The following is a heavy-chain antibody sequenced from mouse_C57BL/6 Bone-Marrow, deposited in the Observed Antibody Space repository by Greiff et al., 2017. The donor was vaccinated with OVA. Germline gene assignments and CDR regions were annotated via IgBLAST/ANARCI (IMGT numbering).Heavy chain of an antibody. J-gene: IGHJ3*01. CDR3: ARQAPPAY. CDR2: ISSGGSYT. V-gene: IGHV5-6*01. CDR1: GFTFSSYG. Sequence: EVQLVESGGDLVKPGGSLKLSCAASGFTFSSYGMSWVRQTPDKRLEWVATISSGGSYTYYPDSVKGRFTISRDNAKNTLYLQMSSLKSEDTAMYYCARQAPPAYWGQGTLVTVSA.